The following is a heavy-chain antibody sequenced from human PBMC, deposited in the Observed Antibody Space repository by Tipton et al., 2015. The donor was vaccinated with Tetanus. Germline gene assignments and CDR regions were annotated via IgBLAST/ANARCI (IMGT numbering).Heavy chain of an antibody. CDR2: ISYSGST. V-gene: IGHV4-61*01. CDR3: ARANYDFPKKGPFDS. Sequence: TLSLTCTVSGGSVRSGSYYWNWIRQPPGKGLEWIGYISYSGSTNSNYSLKSRITISQDTSKNQFSLKLTSVTAADTAVYYCARANYDFPKKGPFDSWAQGTLVIVSS. D-gene: IGHD3-3*01. CDR1: GGSVRSGSYY. J-gene: IGHJ4*02.